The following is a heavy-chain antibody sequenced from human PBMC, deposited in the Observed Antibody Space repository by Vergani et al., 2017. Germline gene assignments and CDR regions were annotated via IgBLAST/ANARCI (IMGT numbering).Heavy chain of an antibody. CDR2: IYYSGRT. Sequence: QVQLQESGPGLVKPSETLSLTCTVSGGSVSSGSYYWSWIRQPPGKGLEWIGYIYYSGRTNYNPSLKSRVTISVETSKNQFSLKLSSVTAADTAVYYCARSRYSSGWYPDWFDPWGQGTLVTVSS. CDR3: ARSRYSSGWYPDWFDP. CDR1: GGSVSSGSYY. V-gene: IGHV4-61*01. D-gene: IGHD6-19*01. J-gene: IGHJ5*02.